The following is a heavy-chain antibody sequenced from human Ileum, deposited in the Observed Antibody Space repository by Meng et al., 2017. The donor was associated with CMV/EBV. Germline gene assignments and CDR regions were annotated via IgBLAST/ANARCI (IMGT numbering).Heavy chain of an antibody. Sequence: QVQLQESGPGIVGPSETLSLPCTVSGGSIGSGDYYWSWIRQPAGKGLEWIGRIHISGATNYNPSLKSRVTMSVDTSKNQFSLKVRSVTAADTAVYYCAREMSRTGFFDYWGQGNLVTVSS. J-gene: IGHJ4*02. CDR3: AREMSRTGFFDY. CDR2: IHISGAT. D-gene: IGHD1-1*01. CDR1: GGSIGSGDYY. V-gene: IGHV4-61*02.